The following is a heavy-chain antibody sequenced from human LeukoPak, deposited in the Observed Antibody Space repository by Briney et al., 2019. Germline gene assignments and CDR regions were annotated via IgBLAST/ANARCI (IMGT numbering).Heavy chain of an antibody. CDR3: ARTYSSGWYYFDY. Sequence: SVKVSCKASGGTFSSYAISWVRQAPGQGLEWMGGIIPIFGTANYAQKFQGRVTITADEATSTAYMELSSLRSEDTAVYYCARTYSSGWYYFDYWGQGTLVTVSS. CDR1: GGTFSSYA. V-gene: IGHV1-69*13. CDR2: IIPIFGTA. D-gene: IGHD6-19*01. J-gene: IGHJ4*02.